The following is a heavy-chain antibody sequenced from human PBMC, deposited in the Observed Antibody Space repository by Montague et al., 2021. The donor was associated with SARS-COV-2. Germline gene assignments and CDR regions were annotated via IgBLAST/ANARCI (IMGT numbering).Heavy chain of an antibody. CDR1: GGSISSGGYY. Sequence: TLSLTCTVSGGSISSGGYYWSWIRQPPGKGLEWIGYIYYSGSTYYXPSLKSRVTISVDTSKNQFSLNLSSVTAADTAVYYCARAHITMIVVVDAFDIWGQGTMVTVSS. D-gene: IGHD3-22*01. J-gene: IGHJ3*02. CDR3: ARAHITMIVVVDAFDI. V-gene: IGHV4-31*03. CDR2: IYYSGST.